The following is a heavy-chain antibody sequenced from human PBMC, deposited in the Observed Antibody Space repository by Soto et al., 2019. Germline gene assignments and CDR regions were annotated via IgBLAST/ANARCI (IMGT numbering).Heavy chain of an antibody. Sequence: GASVKVSCKASGYTFTSYAMHWVRQAPGQRLEWMGWINAGNGNTKYSQKFQGRVTITRDTSASTAYMELSSLRSEDTAVYYCAREGITMVRGVTEGPIDYWGQGTLVTVPQ. CDR3: AREGITMVRGVTEGPIDY. D-gene: IGHD3-10*01. CDR1: GYTFTSYA. V-gene: IGHV1-3*01. J-gene: IGHJ4*02. CDR2: INAGNGNT.